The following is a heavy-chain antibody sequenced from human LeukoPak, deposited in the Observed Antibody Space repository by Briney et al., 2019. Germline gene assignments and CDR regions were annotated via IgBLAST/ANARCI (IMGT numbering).Heavy chain of an antibody. CDR1: GFTFSSYA. CDR2: ISGSGGST. Sequence: GSLRLSCAASGFTFSSYAMSWVRQAPGKGLEWVSAISGSGGSTYYADSVKGRFTISRDNSKNTLYLQMNSLRAEDTAVYYCAKDGYCSSTSCYGFWYYYYGMDVWGQGTTVTVSS. D-gene: IGHD2-2*01. CDR3: AKDGYCSSTSCYGFWYYYYGMDV. V-gene: IGHV3-23*01. J-gene: IGHJ6*02.